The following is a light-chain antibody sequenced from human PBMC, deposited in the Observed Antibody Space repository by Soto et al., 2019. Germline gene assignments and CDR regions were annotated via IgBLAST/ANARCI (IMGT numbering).Light chain of an antibody. Sequence: EIIMKQSPATLSVSPGERVTLSCRASQSGSDNVAWYQLRPGQSPRLLMHSASARAAGLPARVSGSGSGTEFSLSIHSLQSEDFAVYFCQQYNDWPITFGQGTRLETK. J-gene: IGKJ5*01. CDR2: SAS. CDR1: QSGSDN. V-gene: IGKV3-15*01. CDR3: QQYNDWPIT.